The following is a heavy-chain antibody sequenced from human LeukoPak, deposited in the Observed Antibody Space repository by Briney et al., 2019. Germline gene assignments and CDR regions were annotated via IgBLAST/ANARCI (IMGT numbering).Heavy chain of an antibody. J-gene: IGHJ5*02. D-gene: IGHD4-11*01. V-gene: IGHV4-4*07. CDR2: IYTSGST. Sequence: PSETLSLTCTVSGGSISSCYWSWIRQPAGKGLEWIGRIYTSGSTNYNPSLKSRVTMSVDTSKNQFSLKLSSVTAADTAVYYCARDRDSNSPLANWFDPWGQGTLVTVSS. CDR3: ARDRDSNSPLANWFDP. CDR1: GGSISSCY.